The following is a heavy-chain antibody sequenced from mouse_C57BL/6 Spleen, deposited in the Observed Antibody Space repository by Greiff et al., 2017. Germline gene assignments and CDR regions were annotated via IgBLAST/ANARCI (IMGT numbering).Heavy chain of an antibody. D-gene: IGHD1-1*01. J-gene: IGHJ3*01. CDR3: ARLDGSRGLAWFAY. V-gene: IGHV1-81*01. CDR2: IYPRSGNT. Sequence: VQLQQSGPVLVKPGASVKMSCKASGYTFTDYYMNWVKQRTGQGLEWIGEIYPRSGNTYYNETFKGKATLTAAKSSSTAYMGLRCLTSEDSAVDFCARLDGSRGLAWFAYWGPETLVTGSA. CDR1: GYTFTDYY.